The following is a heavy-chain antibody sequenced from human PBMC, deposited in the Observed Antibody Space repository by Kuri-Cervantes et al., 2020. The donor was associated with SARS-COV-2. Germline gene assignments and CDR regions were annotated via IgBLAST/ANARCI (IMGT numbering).Heavy chain of an antibody. CDR1: GGSISGYY. CDR2: VYSSGGT. D-gene: IGHD6-13*01. CDR3: ARGGGGQLDFDY. V-gene: IGHV4-4*07. Sequence: ESLKISCTLSGGSISGYYWSWIRQSAGKGLEFIGRVYSSGGTNYNPSLESRVTMSIDTAKNQVSLRLTSVTAADTAVYYCARGGGGQLDFDYWGQGTLVTVSS. J-gene: IGHJ4*02.